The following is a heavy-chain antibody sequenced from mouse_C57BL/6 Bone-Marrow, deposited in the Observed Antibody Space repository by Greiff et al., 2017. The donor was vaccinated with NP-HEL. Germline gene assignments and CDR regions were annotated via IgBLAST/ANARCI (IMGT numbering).Heavy chain of an antibody. CDR3: ARCAYYSKRAWFAY. J-gene: IGHJ3*01. V-gene: IGHV1-64*01. CDR1: GYTFTSYW. Sequence: VQLQQPGAELVKPGASVKLSCKASGYTFTSYWMHWVKQRPGQGLEWIGMIHPNSGSTNYNEKFKSKATLTVDKSSSTAYMQLSSLTSEDSAVYYGARCAYYSKRAWFAYWGQGTLVTVSA. D-gene: IGHD2-5*01. CDR2: IHPNSGST.